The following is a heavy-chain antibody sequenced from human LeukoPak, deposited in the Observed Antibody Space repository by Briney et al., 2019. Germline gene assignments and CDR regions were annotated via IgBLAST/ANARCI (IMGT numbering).Heavy chain of an antibody. D-gene: IGHD5-24*01. J-gene: IGHJ3*01. CDR2: IWYDGSDK. Sequence: PGGALRLSCAASGVTFSSYGMRWVRQAPGKGLEWVAIIWYDGSDKYYADSVKGRFTISRDNSKNTVNLQMNSLRAEDTAVYYCAREFVEGAFDLWGQGTMVTVSS. V-gene: IGHV3-33*01. CDR3: AREFVEGAFDL. CDR1: GVTFSSYG.